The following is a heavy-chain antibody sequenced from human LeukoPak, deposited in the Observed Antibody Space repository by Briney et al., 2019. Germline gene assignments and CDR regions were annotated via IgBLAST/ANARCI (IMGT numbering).Heavy chain of an antibody. Sequence: ASVMVSCKASGYTFTSYYIHWVRQAPGQGLEWMGIINPSGGSTNYAQKFRGRVTMTRDTSTSTVYMQLSSLRSEDTAVYYCARGDHVRIYAESAFDIWGQGTMVSVSS. CDR3: ARGDHVRIYAESAFDI. V-gene: IGHV1-46*01. CDR1: GYTFTSYY. CDR2: INPSGGST. J-gene: IGHJ3*02. D-gene: IGHD5/OR15-5a*01.